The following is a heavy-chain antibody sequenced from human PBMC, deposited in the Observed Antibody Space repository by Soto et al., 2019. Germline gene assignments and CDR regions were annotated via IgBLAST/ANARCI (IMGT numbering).Heavy chain of an antibody. CDR2: IYYSGST. D-gene: IGHD6-13*01. CDR3: ARDRSLAEVYYYYGMDV. Sequence: KTSETLSLTCTVSGGSVSSGSYYWSWIRQPPGKGLEWIGYIYYSGSTNYNPSLKSRVTISVDTSKNQFSLELSSVTAADTAVYYCARDRSLAEVYYYYGMDVWGQGTTVTVSS. CDR1: GGSVSSGSYY. V-gene: IGHV4-61*01. J-gene: IGHJ6*02.